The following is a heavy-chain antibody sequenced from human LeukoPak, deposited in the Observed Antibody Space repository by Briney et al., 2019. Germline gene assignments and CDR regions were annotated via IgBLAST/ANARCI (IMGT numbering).Heavy chain of an antibody. Sequence: ASVKVSCKASGYSFTTHAMNWVRQAPGQGLEWMGWIHTNTGNPTYAQGFTGRFVFSLDTSVSTAYLQISGLKPEDTAVYYCARALDVVATSLSDYWGQGTLVTVSS. CDR1: GYSFTTHA. D-gene: IGHD5-12*01. J-gene: IGHJ4*02. V-gene: IGHV7-4-1*02. CDR3: ARALDVVATSLSDY. CDR2: IHTNTGNP.